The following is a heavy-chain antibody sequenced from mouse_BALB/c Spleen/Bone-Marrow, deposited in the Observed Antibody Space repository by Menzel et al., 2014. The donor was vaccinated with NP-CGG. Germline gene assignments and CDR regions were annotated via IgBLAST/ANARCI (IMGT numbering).Heavy chain of an antibody. V-gene: IGHV5-17*02. Sequence: DVKLVESGGGLVQPGGSRKLSCAASGFTFSSFGMHWVRQAPEKGLEWVAYISSGSSTIYYADTVKGRFTISRDNPKNTLFLQMTSLRSGDTAMYYCARSGYYGSSPYYAMDYWGQGTSVTVSS. CDR2: ISSGSSTI. CDR3: ARSGYYGSSPYYAMDY. J-gene: IGHJ4*01. CDR1: GFTFSSFG. D-gene: IGHD1-1*01.